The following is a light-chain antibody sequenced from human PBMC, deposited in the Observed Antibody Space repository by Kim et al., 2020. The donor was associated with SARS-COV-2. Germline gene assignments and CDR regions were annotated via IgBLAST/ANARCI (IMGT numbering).Light chain of an antibody. V-gene: IGKV1-39*01. Sequence: DIQMTQSPSSLSASVGDRVTITCRASQSISNCLNWYQQKPGKAPKLLIYAASSLQSGVPSRFSGSGSGTDFTLTISSLQPEDSAIYYCQQNYSLVALTFGGGTKVDIK. J-gene: IGKJ4*01. CDR3: QQNYSLVALT. CDR2: AAS. CDR1: QSISNC.